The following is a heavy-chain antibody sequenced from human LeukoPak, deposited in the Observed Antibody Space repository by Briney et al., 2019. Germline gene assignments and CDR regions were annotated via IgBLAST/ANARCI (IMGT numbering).Heavy chain of an antibody. CDR3: ARDGGGWENWFDP. J-gene: IGHJ5*02. V-gene: IGHV3-30*02. CDR2: IRFDGSDK. D-gene: IGHD3-16*01. Sequence: PGGSLRLSCAGSGFTFSSYGMHWVRQAPGKGLEWVAFIRFDGSDKYYADSVKGRFTISRDNAKNSLYLQMNSLRAEDTAVYYCARDGGGWENWFDPWGQGTLVTVSS. CDR1: GFTFSSYG.